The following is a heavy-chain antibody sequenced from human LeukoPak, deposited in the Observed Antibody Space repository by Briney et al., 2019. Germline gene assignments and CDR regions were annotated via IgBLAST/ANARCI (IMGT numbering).Heavy chain of an antibody. CDR2: VHHSGAT. D-gene: IGHD2-2*01. CDR3: ARVLLAPYLKSPFDY. Sequence: PSETLSLTCSVSGYSISRGYHWAWVRQPPGKGLEWIGSVHHSGATYYNPSLNSRLTISADTSKNQFSLKLSSVTAADTAVYYCARVLLAPYLKSPFDYWGQGTLVTVSS. J-gene: IGHJ4*02. CDR1: GYSISRGYH. V-gene: IGHV4-38-2*02.